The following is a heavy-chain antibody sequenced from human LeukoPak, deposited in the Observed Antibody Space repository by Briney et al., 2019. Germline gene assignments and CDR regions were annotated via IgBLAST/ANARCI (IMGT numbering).Heavy chain of an antibody. Sequence: GRFLRLSCAASGFTFDDYAMHWVRQAPGKGLEWVSGISWNSGSIGYADSVKGRFTISRDNAKNSLYLQMNSLRSEDTAVYYCARDAQIVWGGGDCRLDYWGQGTLVTVSS. D-gene: IGHD2-21*01. CDR2: ISWNSGSI. J-gene: IGHJ4*02. V-gene: IGHV3-9*01. CDR1: GFTFDDYA. CDR3: ARDAQIVWGGGDCRLDY.